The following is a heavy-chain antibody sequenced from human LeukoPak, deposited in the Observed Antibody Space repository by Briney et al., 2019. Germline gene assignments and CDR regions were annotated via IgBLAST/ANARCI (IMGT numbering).Heavy chain of an antibody. D-gene: IGHD3-16*01. CDR3: VKSCNTWGSYSYFDL. CDR1: GFTFSNYG. CDR2: IPSEGSGR. J-gene: IGHJ2*01. Sequence: PGGSLRLSCAASGFTFSNYGIHWVRQAPGKGLEWVAYIPSEGSGRYHADSVKDRFSISRDNSKNTLYLQLNSLRAEDTAFYYCVKSCNTWGSYSYFDLWGRGTLVTVSS. V-gene: IGHV3-30*02.